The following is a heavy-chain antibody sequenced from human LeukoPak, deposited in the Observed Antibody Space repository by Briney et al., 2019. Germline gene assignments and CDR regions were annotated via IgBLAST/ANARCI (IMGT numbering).Heavy chain of an antibody. Sequence: GGSLRLPCTASGFNFGDYAMSWVRQAPGKGLEWLGSIRLKASVRAIEYDASVDGRFTISRDDSKSIAYLQMTSLKTEDTATYFCTREVDGMSDYWGQGTLVTVSS. CDR1: GFNFGDYA. CDR2: IRLKASVRAI. V-gene: IGHV3-49*04. J-gene: IGHJ4*02. D-gene: IGHD1-14*01. CDR3: TREVDGMSDY.